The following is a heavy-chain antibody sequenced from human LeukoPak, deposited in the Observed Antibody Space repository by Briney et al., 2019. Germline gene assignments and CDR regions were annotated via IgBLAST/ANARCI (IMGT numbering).Heavy chain of an antibody. D-gene: IGHD1-1*01. Sequence: GGSLRLSCAASGFTFSSYAMSWVRQAPGKGLEWVSAISGSGGSTYYADSVKGRFTISRDNSKNTLYLQMNSLRAEDTAVYYCAPPSAVQLEVDYWGQGTLVTVSS. J-gene: IGHJ4*02. CDR2: ISGSGGST. CDR1: GFTFSSYA. V-gene: IGHV3-23*01. CDR3: APPSAVQLEVDY.